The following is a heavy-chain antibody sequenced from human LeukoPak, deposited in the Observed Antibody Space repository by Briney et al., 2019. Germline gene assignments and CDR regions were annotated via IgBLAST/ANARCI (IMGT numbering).Heavy chain of an antibody. CDR3: ASGGLVSRYLDH. CDR2: IYSSGST. D-gene: IGHD3-9*01. CDR1: GGSINNYY. V-gene: IGHV4-59*08. J-gene: IGHJ4*02. Sequence: SETLSLTCTVPGGSINNYYWSWIRQPPGKGLEWIGYIYSSGSTNYNPSLKSRVIISVDTSKNQFSLKLSSVTAADTAVYYCASGGLVSRYLDHWGQGTLVTVSP.